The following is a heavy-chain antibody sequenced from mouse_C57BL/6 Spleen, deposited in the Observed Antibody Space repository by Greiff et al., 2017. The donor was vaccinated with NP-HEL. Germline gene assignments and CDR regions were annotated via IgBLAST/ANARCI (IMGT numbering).Heavy chain of an antibody. CDR3: ARLYYDYAWFAY. Sequence: EVKLVESEGGLVQPGSSMKLSCTASGFTFSDYYMAWVRQVPEKGLEWVANINYDGSSTYYLDSLKSRFIISRDNAKNILYLQMSSLKSEDTATYYCARLYYDYAWFAYWGQGTLVTVSA. D-gene: IGHD2-4*01. CDR2: INYDGSST. V-gene: IGHV5-16*01. J-gene: IGHJ3*01. CDR1: GFTFSDYY.